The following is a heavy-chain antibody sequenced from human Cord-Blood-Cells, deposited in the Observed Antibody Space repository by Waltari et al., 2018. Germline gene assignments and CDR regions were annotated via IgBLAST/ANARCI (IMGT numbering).Heavy chain of an antibody. Sequence: EVQLVESGGGLVKPGGSLRLSCAASGFTFSSYSMNWVRQAPGKGPEWVSSISSSSSYIYYADSVKGRFTISRDNAKNSLYLQMNSLRAEDTAVYYCARGHCSGGSCYLDYWGQGTLVTVSS. CDR3: ARGHCSGGSCYLDY. CDR2: ISSSSSYI. J-gene: IGHJ4*02. D-gene: IGHD2-15*01. CDR1: GFTFSSYS. V-gene: IGHV3-21*01.